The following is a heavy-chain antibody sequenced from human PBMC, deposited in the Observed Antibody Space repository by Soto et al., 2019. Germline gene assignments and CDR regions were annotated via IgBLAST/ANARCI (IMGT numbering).Heavy chain of an antibody. D-gene: IGHD5-12*01. CDR2: VYYSGYT. V-gene: IGHV4-39*01. CDR3: ARRGGATIMDY. Sequence: QLQLQASGPGLVKPSETLSLTCTVSGGSISSSSSYWDWIHQPPGKGLEWIGSVYYSGYTHYNPSLMSRVTISVDTSKNQFSLKLSSVTTADTAVYSCARRGGATIMDYWGQGTLVTVSS. J-gene: IGHJ4*02. CDR1: GGSISSSSSY.